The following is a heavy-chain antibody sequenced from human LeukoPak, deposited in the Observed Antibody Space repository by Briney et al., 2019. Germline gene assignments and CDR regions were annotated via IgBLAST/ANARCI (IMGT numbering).Heavy chain of an antibody. CDR1: GFTFSSYG. V-gene: IGHV3-30*02. Sequence: PGGSPRLSCAASGFTFSSYGMHWVRQAPGKGLEWVAFIRYDGSNKYYADSVKGRFTISRDNSKNTLYLQMNSLRAEDTAVYYCAKDIFRQQLVREYFDYWGQGTLVTVSS. D-gene: IGHD6-13*01. J-gene: IGHJ4*02. CDR2: IRYDGSNK. CDR3: AKDIFRQQLVREYFDY.